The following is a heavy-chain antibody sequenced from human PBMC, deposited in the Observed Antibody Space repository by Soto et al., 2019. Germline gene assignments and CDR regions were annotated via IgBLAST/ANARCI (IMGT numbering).Heavy chain of an antibody. D-gene: IGHD6-6*01. J-gene: IGHJ3*02. CDR1: GGSISSYY. CDR3: ARSIAGSVDAFDI. Sequence: SETLSLTCTVSGGSISSYYWSWIRQPPGKGLEWIGYIYYSGSTNYNPSLKSRVTISVDTSKNQFSLKLSSVTAADTAEYYCARSIAGSVDAFDILGQGTMVTVSS. CDR2: IYYSGST. V-gene: IGHV4-59*01.